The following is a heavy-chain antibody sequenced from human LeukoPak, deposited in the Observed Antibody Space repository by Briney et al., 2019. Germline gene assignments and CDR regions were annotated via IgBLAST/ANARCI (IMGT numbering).Heavy chain of an antibody. CDR2: ISSNGGST. V-gene: IGHV3-64*01. Sequence: GGSLRLSCAPSGFTFSSYAMHWVRQAPGKGLEYVSAISSNGGSTYYANSVKGRFTISRDNSKNTLYLQMGSLRAEDMAVYYCARDRGGSSSSLPEWYFDYWGQGTLVTVSS. D-gene: IGHD6-6*01. CDR1: GFTFSSYA. CDR3: ARDRGGSSSSLPEWYFDY. J-gene: IGHJ4*02.